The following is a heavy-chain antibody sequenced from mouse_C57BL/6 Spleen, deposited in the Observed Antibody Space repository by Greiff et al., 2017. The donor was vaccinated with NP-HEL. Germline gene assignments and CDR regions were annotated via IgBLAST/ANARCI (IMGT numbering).Heavy chain of an antibody. CDR3: ARRILRYFDY. D-gene: IGHD1-1*01. Sequence: QLQESGPGLVKPSQSLSLTCSVTGYSITSGYYWNWIRQFPGNKLEWMGYISYDGSNNYNPSLKNRISITRDTSKNQFFLKLNSVTTEDTATYYWARRILRYFDYWGQGTTLTVSS. CDR1: GYSITSGYY. J-gene: IGHJ2*01. CDR2: ISYDGSN. V-gene: IGHV3-6*01.